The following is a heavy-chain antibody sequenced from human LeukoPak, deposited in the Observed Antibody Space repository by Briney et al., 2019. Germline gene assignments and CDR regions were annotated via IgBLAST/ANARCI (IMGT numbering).Heavy chain of an antibody. CDR2: NNDSGGST. V-gene: IGHV3-23*01. CDR3: AKGVDTRRRIGMRVVVTYYFDY. Sequence: GASLRLSCAAPGFTFSSYAMSWVRQAPGKGLEWVSGNNDSGGSTYYADSVKGRFTISRDNSKNTLYLQMNSLRAEDTAVCYCAKGVDTRRRIGMRVVVTYYFDYWGQGTLVTVSS. CDR1: GFTFSSYA. D-gene: IGHD3-22*01. J-gene: IGHJ4*02.